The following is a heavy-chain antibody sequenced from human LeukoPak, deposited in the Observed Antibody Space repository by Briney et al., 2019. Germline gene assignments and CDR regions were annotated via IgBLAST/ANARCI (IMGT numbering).Heavy chain of an antibody. D-gene: IGHD6-13*01. CDR3: ARPPFRSSSWYVGWFDP. J-gene: IGHJ5*02. V-gene: IGHV4-30-4*07. CDR2: MYNSGTT. Sequence: PSETLSLTCVVSGDSISSGGYSWNWIRQPPGKGLEWIGYMYNSGTTSYNPSLKSRVTMSVDTSKNQFSLKLSSVTAADTAVYYCARPPFRSSSWYVGWFDPWGQGTLVTVSS. CDR1: GDSISSGGYS.